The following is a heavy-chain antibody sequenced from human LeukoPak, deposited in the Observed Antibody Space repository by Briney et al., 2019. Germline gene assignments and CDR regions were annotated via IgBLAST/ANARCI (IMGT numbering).Heavy chain of an antibody. Sequence: GGSLRLSCAASGFTFSSYGMHWVRQAPGKGLEWVAVISYDGSNKYYADSVKGRFTISRDNSKNTLYLQMNSVRAEDTAVYFCARDLFTYCGGDCSIGYWGQGTLVTVSS. CDR1: GFTFSSYG. V-gene: IGHV3-30*03. J-gene: IGHJ4*02. D-gene: IGHD2-21*02. CDR2: ISYDGSNK. CDR3: ARDLFTYCGGDCSIGY.